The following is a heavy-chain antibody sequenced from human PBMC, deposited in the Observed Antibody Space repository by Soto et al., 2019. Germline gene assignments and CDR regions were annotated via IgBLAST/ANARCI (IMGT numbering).Heavy chain of an antibody. Sequence: EVQLVESGGGLVQPGGSLRLSCAASGFTFSSYSMNWVRQAPGKGLEWVSYISSSSSTIYYADSVKGRVTISRDNAKNSLSLQMISLRDEDTAVYYCARELAALNWFGPWGQGTLVTVS. CDR2: ISSSSSTI. V-gene: IGHV3-48*02. CDR3: ARELAALNWFGP. CDR1: GFTFSSYS. D-gene: IGHD2-15*01. J-gene: IGHJ5*02.